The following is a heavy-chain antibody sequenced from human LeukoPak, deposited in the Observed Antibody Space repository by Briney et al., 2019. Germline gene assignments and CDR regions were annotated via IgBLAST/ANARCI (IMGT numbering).Heavy chain of an antibody. D-gene: IGHD3-3*01. CDR2: ISGSGGST. J-gene: IGHJ5*02. CDR3: AKGPSYYDFWSGPNNWFDP. Sequence: GGSLRLSCAASGFTFSSYAMSWVRQAPGKGLEWVSAISGSGGSTYYADSVKGRFTISRDNSKNTLYLQMNSLRAEDTAVYYCAKGPSYYDFWSGPNNWFDPWGQGTLVTVSS. V-gene: IGHV3-23*01. CDR1: GFTFSSYA.